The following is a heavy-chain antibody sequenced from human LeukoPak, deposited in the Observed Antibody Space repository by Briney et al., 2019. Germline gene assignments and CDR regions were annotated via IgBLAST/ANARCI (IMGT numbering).Heavy chain of an antibody. V-gene: IGHV3-23*01. D-gene: IGHD2-2*01. Sequence: GGSLRLSCAASGFTLSSYAMSWVRQAPGKGLEWVSAISVSGNTYHADSVKGRFTISRDSANNSLYLQMNSLRAEDTAVYYCARVLDIVVVPAAGSGWGSADVWGKGTTVTVSS. J-gene: IGHJ6*04. CDR1: GFTLSSYA. CDR2: ISVSGNT. CDR3: ARVLDIVVVPAAGSGWGSADV.